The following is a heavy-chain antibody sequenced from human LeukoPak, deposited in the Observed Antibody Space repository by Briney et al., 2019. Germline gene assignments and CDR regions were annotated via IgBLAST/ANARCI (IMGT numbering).Heavy chain of an antibody. Sequence: PGGSLRLSCAASGFTFSTYAMSWVRQAPGAGLYWVSSITDSGGSTYYADSVKGRFTISRDNSKNTLYLQMNSLRAEDTAVYYCTTSGNYFGDYWGQGTPVTVSS. J-gene: IGHJ4*02. CDR1: GFTFSTYA. V-gene: IGHV3-23*01. CDR3: TTSGNYFGDY. D-gene: IGHD1-26*01. CDR2: ITDSGGST.